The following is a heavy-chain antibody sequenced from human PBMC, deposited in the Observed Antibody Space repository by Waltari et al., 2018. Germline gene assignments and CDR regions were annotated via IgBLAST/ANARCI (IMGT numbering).Heavy chain of an antibody. CDR3: ARETEEAFDF. CDR1: GFTFSSYT. J-gene: IGHJ3*01. V-gene: IGHV3-21*01. CDR2: ISGTSYYI. D-gene: IGHD2-21*02. Sequence: EVQLVESGGGLVKPGGSLRLSCAASGFTFSSYTMNWVRQAPGKGLEWVSTISGTSYYIYHAESVKGRFTTSRDNAKNSLYLQMNSLRAEDTAVYYCARETEEAFDFWGRGTMVTVSS.